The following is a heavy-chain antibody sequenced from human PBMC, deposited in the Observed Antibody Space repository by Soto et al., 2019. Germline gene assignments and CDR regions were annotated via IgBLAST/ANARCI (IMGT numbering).Heavy chain of an antibody. Sequence: LSLTCAISGDSVSSNGAAWNWIRQSPSRGLQWLGRTYYRSKWNNDYAVSVKSRITINVDTSKNQISLQLNSVTPEDTAVYYCARGHAGTMDVWGQGTTVTVSS. CDR2: TYYRSKWNN. J-gene: IGHJ6*02. V-gene: IGHV6-1*01. CDR3: ARGHAGTMDV. D-gene: IGHD1-1*01. CDR1: GDSVSSNGAA.